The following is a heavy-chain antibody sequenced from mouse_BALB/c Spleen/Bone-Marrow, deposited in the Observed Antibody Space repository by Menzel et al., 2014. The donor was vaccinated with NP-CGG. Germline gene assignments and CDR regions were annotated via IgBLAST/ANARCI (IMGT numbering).Heavy chain of an antibody. J-gene: IGHJ3*01. Sequence: EVQVVESGGGLVKPGGSLKLSCAVSGFTFGSYTMSWVRQTPEKRLEWVATISSGGSYTYYPDSVKGRFTISRDNAKNTLYLQMSSLKSEDTAMYYCTRSYYRYDEEAWFAYWGQGTLVTVSA. CDR2: ISSGGSYT. D-gene: IGHD2-14*01. CDR1: GFTFGSYT. V-gene: IGHV5-6-4*01. CDR3: TRSYYRYDEEAWFAY.